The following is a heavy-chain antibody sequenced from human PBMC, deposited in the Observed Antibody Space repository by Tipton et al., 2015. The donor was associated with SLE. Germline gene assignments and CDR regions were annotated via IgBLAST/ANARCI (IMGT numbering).Heavy chain of an antibody. CDR2: IYHSGST. CDR3: AGDSGEIAFDI. CDR1: GYSISSGYY. Sequence: TLSLTCTVSGYSISSGYYWGWIRQPPGKGLEYIGSIYHSGSTFYNPSLKSRVTISVDTSKNRFSLKLSSVTAADTAVYYCAGDSGEIAFDIWGQGTMVTVSS. V-gene: IGHV4-38-2*02. J-gene: IGHJ3*02. D-gene: IGHD3-10*01.